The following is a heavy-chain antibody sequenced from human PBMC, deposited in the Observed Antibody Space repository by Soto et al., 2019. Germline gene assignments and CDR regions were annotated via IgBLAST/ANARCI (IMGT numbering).Heavy chain of an antibody. CDR3: SKDTAAIGID. CDR1: GFIFSSYG. D-gene: IGHD6-13*01. CDR2: ISYDGSNK. Sequence: SGGSLRLSCAASGFIFSSYGMHWVRQAPGKGLEWVAVISYDGSNKYYADFVKGRFTISRDNSKNTLYLHMNSLRAEDTAVYYCSKDTAAIGIDWGRGTLVTVSS. V-gene: IGHV3-30*18. J-gene: IGHJ4*02.